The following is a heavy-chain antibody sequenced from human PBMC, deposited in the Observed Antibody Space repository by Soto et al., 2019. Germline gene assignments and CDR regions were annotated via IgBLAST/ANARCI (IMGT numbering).Heavy chain of an antibody. V-gene: IGHV1-18*04. D-gene: IGHD6-13*01. Sequence: ASVKVSCKTSGYTFSNYAIRWVRQAPGQGLEWMGWISSYNSNNGDTKSAQMLQGRVTMTIDTSASTAYMELRSLRSDDTAVYYCARDSSSWYVQDAFDIWGQGTMVTVSS. CDR2: ISSYNSNNGDT. CDR3: ARDSSSWYVQDAFDI. CDR1: GYTFSNYA. J-gene: IGHJ3*02.